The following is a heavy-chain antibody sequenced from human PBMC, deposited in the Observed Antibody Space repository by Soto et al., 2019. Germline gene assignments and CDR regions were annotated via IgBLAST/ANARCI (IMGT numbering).Heavy chain of an antibody. CDR2: IDWDDDK. CDR3: ARITGLYGLHYYYYMDV. J-gene: IGHJ6*03. Sequence: ESGPTLVNPTQTLTLTCTFSGFSLSTSGMCVSWIRQPPGKALEWLARIDWDDDKYYSTSLKTRLTISKDTSKNQVVLTMTNMDPVDTATYYCARITGLYGLHYYYYMDVWGKGTTVTVSS. D-gene: IGHD4-17*01. V-gene: IGHV2-70*11. CDR1: GFSLSTSGMC.